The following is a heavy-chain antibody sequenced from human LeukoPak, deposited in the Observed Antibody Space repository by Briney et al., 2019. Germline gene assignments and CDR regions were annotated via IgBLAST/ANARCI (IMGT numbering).Heavy chain of an antibody. CDR3: ARDFLHYDSSGYYYDYYYYGMDV. D-gene: IGHD3-22*01. Sequence: GSLRLSCAASGFTFSDYYMSWIRQAPGKGLEWVSYISSSGSTIYYADSVKGRFTISRDNAKNSLYLQMNSLRAEDTAVYYCARDFLHYDSSGYYYDYYYYGMDVWGQGTTVTVSS. J-gene: IGHJ6*02. CDR1: GFTFSDYY. CDR2: ISSSGSTI. V-gene: IGHV3-11*04.